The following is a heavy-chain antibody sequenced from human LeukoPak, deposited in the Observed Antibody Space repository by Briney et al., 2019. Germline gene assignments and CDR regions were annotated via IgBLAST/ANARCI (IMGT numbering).Heavy chain of an antibody. CDR3: ARVLITQPALFRGELGY. J-gene: IGHJ4*02. D-gene: IGHD3-10*02. V-gene: IGHV1-18*01. CDR2: ISAYNGNT. Sequence: ASVKVSCKASGYTFTSYGISWVRQAPGQGLEWMGWISAYNGNTNYAQKLQGRVTMTADTSTSTAYMELSSLRPEDTAVYYCARVLITQPALFRGELGYWGQGTLVTVSS. CDR1: GYTFTSYG.